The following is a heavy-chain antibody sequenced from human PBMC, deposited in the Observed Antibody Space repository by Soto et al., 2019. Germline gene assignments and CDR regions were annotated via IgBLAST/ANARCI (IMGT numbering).Heavy chain of an antibody. D-gene: IGHD2-21*02. V-gene: IGHV4-34*01. Sequence: QVELQQWGPGLVKPSETLSLTCTIHDGSFIGYFWSWIRQSPEKGLEWIGEIHHSGRTSYNLSLRSRVTISVDTSNNQFSLKLTSVTAADTAVYYCARGYVRATAYFDAWGQGSPVIVSS. CDR2: IHHSGRT. CDR1: DGSFIGYF. J-gene: IGHJ4*02. CDR3: ARGYVRATAYFDA.